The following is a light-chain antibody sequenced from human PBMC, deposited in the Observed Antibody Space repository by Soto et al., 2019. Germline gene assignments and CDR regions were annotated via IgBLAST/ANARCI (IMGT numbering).Light chain of an antibody. CDR3: LQHSTYPPT. CDR1: QSITSY. CDR2: AAS. Sequence: DIQMTQSPSYLSASVGDRVTITCRASQSITSYLHWYQQKPGKAPKRLIYAASSLQSGVPSRFSGSGSGTEFTLTISSLQPEDFATYYCLQHSTYPPTFGGGNKVDIK. J-gene: IGKJ4*01. V-gene: IGKV1-17*01.